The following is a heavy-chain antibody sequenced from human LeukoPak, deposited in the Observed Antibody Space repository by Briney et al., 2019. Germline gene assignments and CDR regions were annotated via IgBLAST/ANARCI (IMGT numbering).Heavy chain of an antibody. Sequence: ASVKVSCKASGYTFTSNYMHWVRQAPGQGLEWMGVINPSGRSTNYAQKFQGRGTMTRDTSTSTGYMELSSLRSEDTAVYYCARVVVGDIAAFDIWGQGTMVTVSS. CDR1: GYTFTSNY. CDR2: INPSGRST. J-gene: IGHJ3*02. V-gene: IGHV1-46*01. CDR3: ARVVVGDIAAFDI. D-gene: IGHD4-17*01.